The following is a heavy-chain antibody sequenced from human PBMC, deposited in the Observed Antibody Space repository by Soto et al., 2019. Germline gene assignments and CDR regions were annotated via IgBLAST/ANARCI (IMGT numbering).Heavy chain of an antibody. J-gene: IGHJ6*02. Sequence: QVQLVQSGAEVKKPGASVKVSCKASGYTFTSYGISWVRQAPGQGLEWMGWISAYNGNTNYAQKLQGRVTMTTDTSTSTAYVEPGSQRSDGTAVYYCARDPAGQQLVRMDVWGQGTTVTVSS. CDR3: ARDPAGQQLVRMDV. D-gene: IGHD6-13*01. CDR1: GYTFTSYG. V-gene: IGHV1-18*01. CDR2: ISAYNGNT.